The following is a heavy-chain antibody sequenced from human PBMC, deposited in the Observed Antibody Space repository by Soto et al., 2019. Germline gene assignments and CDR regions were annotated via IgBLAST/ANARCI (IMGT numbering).Heavy chain of an antibody. CDR3: AKDMGYCSGGSCYNYGMDV. CDR2: ISYDGSNK. V-gene: IGHV3-30*18. CDR1: GFTFSSYG. D-gene: IGHD2-15*01. Sequence: QVQLVESGGGVVQPGRSLRLSCAASGFTFSSYGMHWVRQAPGKGLEWVAGISYDGSNKYYADSVKGRFTISRDNSKNTLYLQMNSLRAEDTAVYYCAKDMGYCSGGSCYNYGMDVWGQGTTVTVSS. J-gene: IGHJ6*02.